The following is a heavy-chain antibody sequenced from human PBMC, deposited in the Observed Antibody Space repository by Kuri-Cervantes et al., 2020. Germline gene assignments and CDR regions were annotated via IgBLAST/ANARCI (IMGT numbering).Heavy chain of an antibody. CDR2: ISYDGSNK. Sequence: GESLKISCAASGFTFSSYGMHWVRQAPGKGLEWVAVISYDGSNKYYADSVKGRFTIARDNAQRSLYLEMNSLRAEDTAVYYCVRVGIPAAGRIWYDYWGQGTLVTVSS. CDR3: VRVGIPAAGRIWYDY. CDR1: GFTFSSYG. V-gene: IGHV3-30*03. D-gene: IGHD6-13*01. J-gene: IGHJ4*02.